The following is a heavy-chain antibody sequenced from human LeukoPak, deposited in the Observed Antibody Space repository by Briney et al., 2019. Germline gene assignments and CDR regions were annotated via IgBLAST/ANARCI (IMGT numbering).Heavy chain of an antibody. J-gene: IGHJ4*02. CDR1: GFILSNHW. Sequence: GGSLRLSCAASGFILSNHWMHWVRQAPGKGPVWVSRINGDGGYTGYADSVKGRFTISRDNAKNTLYLQMNSLRADDTAVYYCVRDSSASYWGQGALVTVSS. V-gene: IGHV3-74*01. CDR3: VRDSSASY. CDR2: INGDGGYT. D-gene: IGHD6-19*01.